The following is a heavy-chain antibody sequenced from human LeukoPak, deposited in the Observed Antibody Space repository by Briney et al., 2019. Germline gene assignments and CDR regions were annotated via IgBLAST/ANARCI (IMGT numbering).Heavy chain of an antibody. V-gene: IGHV1-69*01. Sequence: SVKVSCKASGGTFSTYAISWVRQAPGQGLEWMGGIIPIFGTPNYAQKFQGRVTITADESTSTAYMELSSPRAEDTAVYYCARDGGYCSSTSCPKVYWGQGTLVTVSS. CDR3: ARDGGYCSSTSCPKVY. CDR1: GGTFSTYA. D-gene: IGHD2-2*01. J-gene: IGHJ4*02. CDR2: IIPIFGTP.